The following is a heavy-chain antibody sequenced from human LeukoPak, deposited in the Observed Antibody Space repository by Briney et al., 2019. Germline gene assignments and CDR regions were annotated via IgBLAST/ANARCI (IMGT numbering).Heavy chain of an antibody. CDR3: ARGYRNFDL. Sequence: SQTLSLTCTVSGGSISSGGHHWSWIRQHPGKGLEWIGYIYYSGSTYYNPSLKSRLTISVDTSKNQFSLKLNSVTAADTAVYYCARGYRNFDLWGQGTMVTVSS. CDR1: GGSISSGGHH. J-gene: IGHJ3*01. D-gene: IGHD2-2*02. CDR2: IYYSGST. V-gene: IGHV4-31*03.